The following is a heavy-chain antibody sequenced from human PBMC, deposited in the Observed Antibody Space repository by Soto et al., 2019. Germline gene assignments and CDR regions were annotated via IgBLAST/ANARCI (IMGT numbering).Heavy chain of an antibody. CDR1: GFTFSSFW. V-gene: IGHV3-7*01. Sequence: GGSLRLSCAASGFTFSSFWMDWVRQAPGEGLEWVANINPDGSEKHYVDSVKGRFTISRDNAKNSLYLQMSSLTAEDSALYYCSRSLDSWGQGTRVNVSS. J-gene: IGHJ4*02. CDR3: SRSLDS. CDR2: INPDGSEK.